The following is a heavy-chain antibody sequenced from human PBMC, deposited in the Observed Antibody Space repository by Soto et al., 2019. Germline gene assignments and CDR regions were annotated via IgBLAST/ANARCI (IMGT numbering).Heavy chain of an antibody. Sequence: PSETLSLTCTVSGSSISSYYWSWIRQPPGKGLEWIGYIYYSGSTNYNPSLKSRVTISVDTSKNQFSLKLSSVTAADTAVYYCARVTEYSGCVRFVYFDYWGQGTLVTVSS. CDR2: IYYSGST. V-gene: IGHV4-59*01. CDR3: ARVTEYSGCVRFVYFDY. CDR1: GSSISSYY. J-gene: IGHJ4*02. D-gene: IGHD5-12*01.